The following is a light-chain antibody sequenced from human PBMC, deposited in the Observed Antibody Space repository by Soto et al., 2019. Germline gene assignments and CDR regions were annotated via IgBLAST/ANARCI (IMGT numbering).Light chain of an antibody. Sequence: QSVLTQPASVSGSPGQSITISCTGTSSDVGGYNYVSWYQQHPGKAPKLMIYDVSNRPSGVSNRFSGSKSGNTASLTISGLQAEDDADYYCSSYTSSSILRYVFVTGSKVTVL. CDR2: DVS. V-gene: IGLV2-14*01. CDR3: SSYTSSSILRYV. J-gene: IGLJ1*01. CDR1: SSDVGGYNY.